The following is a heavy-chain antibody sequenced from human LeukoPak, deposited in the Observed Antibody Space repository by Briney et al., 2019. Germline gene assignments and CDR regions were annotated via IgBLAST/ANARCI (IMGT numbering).Heavy chain of an antibody. CDR3: ARDSPRYGGYCSSTSCGIDY. CDR1: GGSISTYY. CDR2: VYYTGST. D-gene: IGHD2-2*01. Sequence: SETLSLTCTVSGGSISTYYWSWIRQPPGKGLEWIGYVYYTGSTNYNPSLKSRVTMSVDTSKNQFSLKLSSVTAADTAVYYCARDSPRYGGYCSSTSCGIDYWGQGTLVTVSS. J-gene: IGHJ4*02. V-gene: IGHV4-59*12.